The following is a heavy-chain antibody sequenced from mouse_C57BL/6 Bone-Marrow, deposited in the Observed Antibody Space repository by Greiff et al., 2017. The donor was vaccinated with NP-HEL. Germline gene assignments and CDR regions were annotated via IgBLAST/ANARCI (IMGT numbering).Heavy chain of an antibody. CDR1: GFTFTDYY. Sequence: EVHLVESGGGLVQPGGSLSLSCAASGFTFTDYYMSWVRQPPGKALEWLGFIRNKANGYTTEYSASVKGRFTISRDNSQSILYLQMNALRAEDSATYYCARYSYDYVDYWGQGTTLTVSS. V-gene: IGHV7-3*01. J-gene: IGHJ2*01. CDR2: IRNKANGYTT. D-gene: IGHD2-4*01. CDR3: ARYSYDYVDY.